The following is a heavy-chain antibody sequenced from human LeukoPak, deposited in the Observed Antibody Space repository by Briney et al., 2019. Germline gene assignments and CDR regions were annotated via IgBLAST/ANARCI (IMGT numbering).Heavy chain of an antibody. D-gene: IGHD6-19*01. Sequence: IGEINHSGSTNYNPSLKSRVTISVDTSKNQFSLKLSSVTAADTAVYYCARRVRGSSGWYGYWGQGTLVTVSS. J-gene: IGHJ4*02. CDR3: ARRVRGSSGWYGY. CDR2: INHSGST. V-gene: IGHV4-34*01.